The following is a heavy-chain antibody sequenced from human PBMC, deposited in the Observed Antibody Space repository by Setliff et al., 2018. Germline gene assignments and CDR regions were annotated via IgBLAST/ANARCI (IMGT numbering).Heavy chain of an antibody. J-gene: IGHJ4*02. Sequence: SETLSLTCTVSGGSISSYYWSWIRQPPGKGLEWIGHIYYSGSTNYNPSLKSRVTISLDKSNNQFSLKLTSMTAADTAVYYCAKGGGRYHSDSWGQGILVTVSS. V-gene: IGHV4-59*12. CDR1: GGSISSYY. CDR2: IYYSGST. CDR3: AKGGGRYHSDS. D-gene: IGHD1-1*01.